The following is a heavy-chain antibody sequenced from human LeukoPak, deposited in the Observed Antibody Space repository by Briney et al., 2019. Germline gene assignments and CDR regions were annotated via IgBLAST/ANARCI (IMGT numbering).Heavy chain of an antibody. V-gene: IGHV4-59*12. Sequence: SETLSLTCTVSGGSISSYYWSWIRQPPGKGLEWIGYIYYSGSTNYDPSLKSRVTISVDTSKNQFSLKLSSVTAADTAVYYCARGLKGYSYGVWGQGTLVTVSS. CDR2: IYYSGST. J-gene: IGHJ4*02. CDR3: ARGLKGYSYGV. D-gene: IGHD5-18*01. CDR1: GGSISSYY.